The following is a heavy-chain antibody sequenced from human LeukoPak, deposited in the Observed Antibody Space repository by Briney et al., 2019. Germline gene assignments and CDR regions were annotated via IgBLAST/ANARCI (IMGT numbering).Heavy chain of an antibody. Sequence: SETLSLTCTVSGFSISNYYWSWLRQPPGKGLEWIGYISYIGSTKYNPSLKSRVTISEDTSKKQFSLKLSSVAAEDTAVYYCADSYHYDMDVWGKGTTVTVSS. J-gene: IGHJ6*03. CDR1: GFSISNYY. CDR2: ISYIGST. V-gene: IGHV4-59*01. CDR3: ADSYHYDMDV.